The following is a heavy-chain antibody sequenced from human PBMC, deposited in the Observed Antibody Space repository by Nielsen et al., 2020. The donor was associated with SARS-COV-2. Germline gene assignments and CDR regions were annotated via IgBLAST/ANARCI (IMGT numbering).Heavy chain of an antibody. CDR3: AGGWYKLGY. CDR1: GFTFSSYS. D-gene: IGHD6-13*01. V-gene: IGHV3-48*02. Sequence: GESLKISCAASGFTFSSYSMNWVRQAPGKGLEWVSYISSSSSTIYYADSVKGQFTISGDNAKNSLYLQMNSLRDEDTAVYYCAGGWYKLGYWGQGTLVTVSS. CDR2: ISSSSSTI. J-gene: IGHJ4*02.